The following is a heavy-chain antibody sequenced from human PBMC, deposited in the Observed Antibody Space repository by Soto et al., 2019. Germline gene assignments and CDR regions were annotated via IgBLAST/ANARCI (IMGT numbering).Heavy chain of an antibody. CDR1: GYTFTSYG. CDR3: ARVKMYYYDSSGYYLFSWFDP. V-gene: IGHV1-18*01. CDR2: ISAYNGNT. D-gene: IGHD3-22*01. J-gene: IGHJ5*02. Sequence: ASVKVSCKASGYTFTSYGISWVRQAPGQGLEWMGWISAYNGNTNYAQKLQGRVTMTTDTSTSTAYMELRSLRSDDTAVHYCARVKMYYYDSSGYYLFSWFDPWGQGTLVTVSS.